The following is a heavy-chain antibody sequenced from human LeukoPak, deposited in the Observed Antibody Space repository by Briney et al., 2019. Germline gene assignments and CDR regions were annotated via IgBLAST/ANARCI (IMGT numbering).Heavy chain of an antibody. D-gene: IGHD1-26*01. J-gene: IGHJ4*02. Sequence: GGSLRLSCAASGFTFSDYYMSWIRQARGKGLERVSYICSSSSYTNDADSVKGRFTISRENAKNSLYLQMNSLRAEDTAVYYCARDGAWDDFDYWGQGTLVTVSS. CDR3: ARDGAWDDFDY. CDR2: ICSSSSYT. V-gene: IGHV3-11*06. CDR1: GFTFSDYY.